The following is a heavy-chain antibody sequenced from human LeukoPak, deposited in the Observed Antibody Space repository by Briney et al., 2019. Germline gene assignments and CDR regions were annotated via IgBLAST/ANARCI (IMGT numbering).Heavy chain of an antibody. Sequence: GGSLRLSCAASGFTFSSYDMHWVRQATGKGLEWVSAIGTAGDTYYPGSVKGRFTISRENAKNSLYLQMNSLRAGDTAVYYCARGRWVVVTAIPILMRGGQGTLVTVSS. D-gene: IGHD2-21*02. CDR2: IGTAGDT. V-gene: IGHV3-13*01. J-gene: IGHJ4*02. CDR3: ARGRWVVVTAIPILMR. CDR1: GFTFSSYD.